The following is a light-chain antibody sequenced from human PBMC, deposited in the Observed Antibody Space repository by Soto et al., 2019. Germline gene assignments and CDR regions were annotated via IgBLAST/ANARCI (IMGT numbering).Light chain of an antibody. CDR2: EVN. CDR1: SSDVGGYKY. V-gene: IGLV2-8*01. J-gene: IGLJ1*01. Sequence: QSALTQPPSASGSPGQSVTISCTGTSSDVGGYKYVSWYQQHPGKAPKLMSFEVNKRPSGVPDRFSGSKSGNTASLTVSGLQAEDEGDYYCSSYAGINNLGVFGTGTKLTVL. CDR3: SSYAGINNLGV.